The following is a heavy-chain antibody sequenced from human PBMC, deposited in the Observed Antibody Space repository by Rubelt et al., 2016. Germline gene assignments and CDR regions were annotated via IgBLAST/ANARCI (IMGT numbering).Heavy chain of an antibody. Sequence: QVQLQQWGAGLLKPSETLSLTCAVYGGSFSGYYWSWIRQPPGKGLEWIGEINHSGSTNYNPSLKSQVTISVETSKNQVSLKLSSVTAADTAVYYCARGRMGFHYYYYGMDVWGQGTTVTVSS. CDR2: INHSGST. CDR3: ARGRMGFHYYYYGMDV. V-gene: IGHV4-34*01. CDR1: GGSFSGYY. J-gene: IGHJ6*02. D-gene: IGHD1-26*01.